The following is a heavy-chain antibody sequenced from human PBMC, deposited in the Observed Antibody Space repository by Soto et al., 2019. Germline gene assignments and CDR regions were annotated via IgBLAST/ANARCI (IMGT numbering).Heavy chain of an antibody. J-gene: IGHJ4*02. CDR1: GYTFSSYG. D-gene: IGHD6-13*01. Sequence: QVKLVQSGAEVKEPGASVRVSCKASGYTFSSYGFSWVRQAPGQGLEWVAWISANSGDTNSAQKFQVRVTLTTDTTTSTAYMDLRSLASDGTSIYYCARDFRDSCCVPSSIYFDFWGQGTLVTVSS. CDR3: ARDFRDSCCVPSSIYFDF. V-gene: IGHV1-18*01. CDR2: ISANSGDT.